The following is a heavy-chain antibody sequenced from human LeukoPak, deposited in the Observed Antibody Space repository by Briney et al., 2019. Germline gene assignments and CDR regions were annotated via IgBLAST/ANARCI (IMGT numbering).Heavy chain of an antibody. Sequence: SMKVSCKASGGTFSSCAISWVRQAPGQGLEWMGGIIPIFGTANYAQKFQGRVTITADESTSTAYMELSSLRSEDTAVYYCARPLDYDILTGYCPFGYWGQGTLVTVSS. CDR1: GGTFSSCA. V-gene: IGHV1-69*13. CDR3: ARPLDYDILTGYCPFGY. J-gene: IGHJ4*02. D-gene: IGHD3-9*01. CDR2: IIPIFGTA.